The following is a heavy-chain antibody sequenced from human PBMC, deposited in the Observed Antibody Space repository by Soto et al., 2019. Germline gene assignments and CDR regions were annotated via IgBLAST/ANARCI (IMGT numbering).Heavy chain of an antibody. V-gene: IGHV3-30*18. CDR3: AKDRYSSSLS. CDR1: GFTFSSYA. D-gene: IGHD6-13*01. CDR2: ISYDGSNK. Sequence: GGSLRLSCAASGFTFSSYAMSWVRQAPGKGLEWVAVISYDGSNKYYADSVKGRFTISGDNSKNTLYLQMNSLRAEDTAVYYCAKDRYSSSLSWGQGTLVTVSS. J-gene: IGHJ5*02.